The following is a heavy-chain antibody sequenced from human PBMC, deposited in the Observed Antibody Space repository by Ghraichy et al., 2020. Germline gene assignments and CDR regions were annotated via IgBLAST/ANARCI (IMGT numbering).Heavy chain of an antibody. J-gene: IGHJ3*02. D-gene: IGHD3-10*01. Sequence: GALRLSCAASGFTFSSYAMSWVRQAPGKGLEWVSAISGSGGSTYYADSVKGRFTISRDNSKNTLYLQMNSLRAEDTAVYYCAKDGPISMVRGVSDAFDIWGQGTMVTVSS. CDR3: AKDGPISMVRGVSDAFDI. V-gene: IGHV3-23*01. CDR1: GFTFSSYA. CDR2: ISGSGGST.